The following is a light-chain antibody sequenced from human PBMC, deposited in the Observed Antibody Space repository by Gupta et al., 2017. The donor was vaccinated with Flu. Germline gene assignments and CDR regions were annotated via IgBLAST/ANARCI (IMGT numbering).Light chain of an antibody. J-gene: IGLJ1*01. V-gene: IGLV1-40*01. CDR3: QSYDSSLSGL. Sequence: QSVLTQPPSVSGAPGQRVTISCTGSSSNIGAGYDVHWYQQLPGTAPKLLIYGNSNRPSGVPDRFSGSKSGTSASLAITGLQAEDEADYYGQSYDSSLSGLFGTGTKVTVL. CDR2: GNS. CDR1: SSNIGAGYD.